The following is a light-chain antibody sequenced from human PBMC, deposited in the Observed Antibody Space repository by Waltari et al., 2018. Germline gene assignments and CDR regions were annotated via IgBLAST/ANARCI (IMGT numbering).Light chain of an antibody. CDR1: QSLRHSNGYYY. Sequence: EIVLTQSPLSLPVSPGEPASISCRSSQSLRHSNGYYYLDWYLQTPGQSPQLLMDLGSSRASGVSDRFSGSGSGTDFRLHISRVEAEDVGIYYCLQARQTPYTFGPGTKLEIK. V-gene: IGKV2-28*01. CDR2: LGS. J-gene: IGKJ2*01. CDR3: LQARQTPYT.